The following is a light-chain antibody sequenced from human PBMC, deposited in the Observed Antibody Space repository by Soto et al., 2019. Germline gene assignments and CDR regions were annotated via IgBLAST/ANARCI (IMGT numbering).Light chain of an antibody. V-gene: IGLV2-23*01. CDR1: SSDVGSYNL. Sequence: QSVLPQPASVSGSPGQSITISCTGTSSDVGSYNLVSWYQQHPGKAPKLMLYEGTKRPSGVSNRFSGSKSGNTASLTISGLQAEDEADYYCCSDAGSSTSYVFGTGTKVTVL. CDR3: CSDAGSSTSYV. J-gene: IGLJ1*01. CDR2: EGT.